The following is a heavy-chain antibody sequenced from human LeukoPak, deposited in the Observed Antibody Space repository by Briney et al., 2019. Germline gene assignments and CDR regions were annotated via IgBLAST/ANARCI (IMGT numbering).Heavy chain of an antibody. CDR3: ARGYCSSTSCGPDY. D-gene: IGHD2-2*01. Sequence: ASVKVSCKASGYTFTGYYMHWERQAPGQGLEWMGWINPNSGGTNYAQKFQGRVTMTRDTSISTAYMELSRLRSDDTAVYYCARGYCSSTSCGPDYWGQGTLVTVSS. CDR2: INPNSGGT. V-gene: IGHV1-2*02. CDR1: GYTFTGYY. J-gene: IGHJ4*02.